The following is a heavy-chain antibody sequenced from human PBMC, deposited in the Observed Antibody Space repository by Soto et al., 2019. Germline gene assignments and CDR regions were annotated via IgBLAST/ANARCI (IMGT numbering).Heavy chain of an antibody. CDR2: ISYDGSNK. CDR3: ARDRARPYNLDY. D-gene: IGHD6-6*01. V-gene: IGHV3-30-3*01. CDR1: GFTFSSYA. J-gene: IGHJ4*02. Sequence: SLRLSCAASGFTFSSYAMHWVRQAPGKGLEWVAVISYDGSNKYYADSVKGRFTISRDNSKNTLYLQTNSLRAEDTAVYYCARDRARPYNLDYWGQGTLVTVSS.